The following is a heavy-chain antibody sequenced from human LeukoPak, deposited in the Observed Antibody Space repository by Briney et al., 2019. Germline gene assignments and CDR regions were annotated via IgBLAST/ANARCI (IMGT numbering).Heavy chain of an antibody. CDR1: GFTVSNAS. D-gene: IGHD6-13*01. V-gene: IGHV3-15*01. Sequence: PGGSLRLYCAASGFTVSNASMIRPRQAPGKGRVCVGGIKSNTQGVKPEHTAPVKGKFTISRDDSKNTMYLQMTSLKTEYTAVYYCTTYSSRWFYFDYWGQGSLVTVSS. J-gene: IGHJ4*02. CDR2: IKSNTQGVKP. CDR3: TTYSSRWFYFDY.